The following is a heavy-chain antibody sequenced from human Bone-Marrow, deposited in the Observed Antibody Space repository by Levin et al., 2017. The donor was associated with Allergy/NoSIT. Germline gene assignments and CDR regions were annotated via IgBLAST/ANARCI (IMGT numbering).Heavy chain of an antibody. CDR3: ARVDDFWSGYYDFDH. Sequence: GESLKISCAASGFTFSDYYMNWIRLTPGKGLEWLSYISDSGSTVYYSDSVKGRFTISRDNAKNSLYLQMNRLTDEDTAVYYCARVDDFWSGYYDFDHWGQGTLVTVSS. CDR1: GFTFSDYY. V-gene: IGHV3-11*01. D-gene: IGHD3-3*01. CDR2: ISDSGSTV. J-gene: IGHJ4*02.